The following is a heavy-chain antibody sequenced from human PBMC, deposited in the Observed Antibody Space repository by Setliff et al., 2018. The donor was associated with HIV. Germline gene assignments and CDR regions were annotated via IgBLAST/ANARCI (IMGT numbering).Heavy chain of an antibody. J-gene: IGHJ6*03. Sequence: SETLSLTCAVYGGSFSDTFWTWVRQPPGKGLEWIGDIIHSGSTNYNPSLKNRVAISVDASQKQFSLRPTSVTAADTSVYFCARETYYYDASGPPSGYYMDVWGKGTTVTVSS. CDR2: IIHSGST. D-gene: IGHD3-22*01. V-gene: IGHV4-34*12. CDR3: ARETYYYDASGPPSGYYMDV. CDR1: GGSFSDTF.